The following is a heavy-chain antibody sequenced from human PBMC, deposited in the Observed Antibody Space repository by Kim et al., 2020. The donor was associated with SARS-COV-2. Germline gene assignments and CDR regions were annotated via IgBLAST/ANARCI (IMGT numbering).Heavy chain of an antibody. Sequence: GGSLRLSCAASGFTFSSYGMHWVRQAPGKGLEWVAVISYDGSNKYYADSVKGRFTISRDNSKNTLYLQMNSLRAEDTAVYYCAKDLGSYYYYGMDVWGQG. CDR1: GFTFSSYG. J-gene: IGHJ6*02. D-gene: IGHD3-10*01. CDR2: ISYDGSNK. CDR3: AKDLGSYYYYGMDV. V-gene: IGHV3-30*18.